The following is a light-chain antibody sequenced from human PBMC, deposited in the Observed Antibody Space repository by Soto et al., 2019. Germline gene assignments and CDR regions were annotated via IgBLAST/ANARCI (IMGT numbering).Light chain of an antibody. CDR3: QQYNSYPIT. Sequence: DIQMTQSPSSLSASVGDRVTMTCRASQAISNYLAWFQQKPGKAPESLIYAASSLQSGVPSKFSGSGSGTDFTLTISSLQPEDFATYYCQQYNSYPITFGQGTRLEI. CDR1: QAISNY. V-gene: IGKV1-16*02. J-gene: IGKJ5*01. CDR2: AAS.